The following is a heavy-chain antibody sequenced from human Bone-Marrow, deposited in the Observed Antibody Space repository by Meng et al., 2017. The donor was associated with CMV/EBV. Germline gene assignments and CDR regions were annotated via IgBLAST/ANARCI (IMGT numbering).Heavy chain of an antibody. D-gene: IGHD2-15*01. Sequence: GESLKISCDASGFTFKNYEMNWVRQAPGKGLEWVSYISKSGVTVFYADSVKGRFTISRDDAKNSLYLQMDSLGAEDTAVYYCARDPSREDCSGGSCYYYYYGMDVWGQGTTVTVSS. V-gene: IGHV3-48*03. J-gene: IGHJ6*02. CDR1: GFTFKNYE. CDR3: ARDPSREDCSGGSCYYYYYGMDV. CDR2: ISKSGVTV.